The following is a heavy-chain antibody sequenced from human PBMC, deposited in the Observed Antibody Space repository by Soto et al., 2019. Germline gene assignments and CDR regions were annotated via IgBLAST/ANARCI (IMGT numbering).Heavy chain of an antibody. CDR1: GFSLTTSGVG. J-gene: IGHJ4*02. V-gene: IGHV2-5*02. D-gene: IGHD3-3*01. Sequence: QITLNESGPTQVKPRQTLTLTCTFSGFSLTTSGVGVGWIRQSPGKAPEWLALIYWDDEKRYSTSLKSRLTITKDTSKNHVVLTMADLDPAHTATYSCAHRVLRTVFGLVTTTAIYFDFWGQGTPVAVSS. CDR3: AHRVLRTVFGLVTTTAIYFDF. CDR2: IYWDDEK.